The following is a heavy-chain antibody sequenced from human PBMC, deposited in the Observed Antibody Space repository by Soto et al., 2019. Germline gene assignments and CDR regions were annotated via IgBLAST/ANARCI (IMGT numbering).Heavy chain of an antibody. J-gene: IGHJ3*01. Sequence: GSGPTLVNPTQTLTLTFTFSGFSLTTTIGCVGGIRHPPGKALEWIAIIYWDDDKRYSPSLESRLAITKDTSKNQVVLTMTNLDPVDTATYYCAHIMITFGGVSALDAFDFWGQGTMVTVSS. D-gene: IGHD3-16*01. CDR2: IYWDDDK. CDR3: AHIMITFGGVSALDAFDF. V-gene: IGHV2-5*02. CDR1: GFSLTTTIGC.